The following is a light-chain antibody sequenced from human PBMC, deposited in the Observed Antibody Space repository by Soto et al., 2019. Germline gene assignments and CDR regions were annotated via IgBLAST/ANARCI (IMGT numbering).Light chain of an antibody. CDR1: QSVSSY. CDR2: DAS. CDR3: QQCSTGPAHI. Sequence: EIVLTQSPATLSLSPGERATLSCRASQSVSSYLAWYQQKPRQAPRLLIYDASNRDTGIPARFSGSGSGTDITLTIDRVDDEDFAVYYCQQCSTGPAHIFCGGTPVEIK. V-gene: IGKV3-11*01. J-gene: IGKJ4*01.